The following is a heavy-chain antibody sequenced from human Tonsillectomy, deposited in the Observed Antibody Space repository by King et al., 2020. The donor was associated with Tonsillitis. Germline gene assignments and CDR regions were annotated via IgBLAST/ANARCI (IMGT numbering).Heavy chain of an antibody. Sequence: VQLVESGGGVVQPGRSLRLSCAASGFTFSKFAINWVRQAPGKGLEWVSIISYDALNKYYADSVKGRFTISRDNSKNTMFLKMNSLRPEDTAVYYCARDRPPDQYPYSYYYFYHMDVWGKGTTVTVSS. CDR1: GFTFSKFA. J-gene: IGHJ6*04. CDR2: ISYDALNK. D-gene: IGHD2-15*01. CDR3: ARDRPPDQYPYSYYYFYHMDV. V-gene: IGHV3-30*04.